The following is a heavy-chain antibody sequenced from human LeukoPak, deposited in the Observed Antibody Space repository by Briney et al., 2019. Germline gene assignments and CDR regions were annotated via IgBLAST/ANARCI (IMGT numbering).Heavy chain of an antibody. V-gene: IGHV3-48*01. CDR3: ARDRVRIAAPTDFDY. CDR2: ISRSSTTI. D-gene: IGHD6-6*01. CDR1: GFNFSTYS. Sequence: GGSLRLSCAASGFNFSTYSMNWVRQAPGKGLEWVSYISRSSTTIYYADSVKGRFTISRDNAKNSLYLQMNSLRAEDTAVYYCARDRVRIAAPTDFDYWGQGTLVTVSS. J-gene: IGHJ4*02.